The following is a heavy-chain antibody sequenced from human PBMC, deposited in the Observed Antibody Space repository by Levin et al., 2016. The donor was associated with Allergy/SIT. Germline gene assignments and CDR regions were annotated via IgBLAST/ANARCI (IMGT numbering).Heavy chain of an antibody. CDR3: ARVRGHASGHYYYYYGMDV. CDR1: GGTFSSYT. D-gene: IGHD3-10*01. CDR2: IIPIFGTA. Sequence: SVKVSCKASGGTFSSYTISWVRQAPGQGLEWMGGIIPIFGTANYAQKFQGRVTITADESTSTAYMELSSLRSEDTAVYYCARVRGHASGHYYYYYGMDVWGQGTTVTVSS. V-gene: IGHV1-69*13. J-gene: IGHJ6*02.